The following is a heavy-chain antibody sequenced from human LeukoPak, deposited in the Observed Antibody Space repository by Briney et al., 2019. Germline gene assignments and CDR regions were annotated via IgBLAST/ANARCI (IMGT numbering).Heavy chain of an antibody. CDR3: ARASYSYDINGWVPFDY. Sequence: SETLSLTCSVSGGSISSSAYYWGWIRQPPGKGLEWIGEINHSGNTNSNPSLKSRVTMSVDTSKNQFSLKLSSLTAADTAVYYCARASYSYDINGWVPFDYWGQGTLVTVSS. D-gene: IGHD3-22*01. V-gene: IGHV4-39*07. CDR2: INHSGNT. CDR1: GGSISSSAYY. J-gene: IGHJ4*02.